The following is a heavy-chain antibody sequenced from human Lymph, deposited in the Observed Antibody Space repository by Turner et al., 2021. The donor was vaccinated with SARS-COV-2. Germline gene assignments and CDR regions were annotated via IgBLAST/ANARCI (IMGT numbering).Heavy chain of an antibody. CDR3: ARDLQLYGMDV. J-gene: IGHJ6*02. V-gene: IGHV3-53*02. Sequence: EVQLVGTGRGLIQPWASLRLSSAASGFIGSSNYMNCVRQAPGKGMEWVSLIYSGGSTYYADSVKGRFTISRDNSKNTLYLKMNSMRAEDTAVYYCARDLQLYGMDVWGQGTTVTVSS. D-gene: IGHD1-1*01. CDR1: GFIGSSNY. CDR2: IYSGGST.